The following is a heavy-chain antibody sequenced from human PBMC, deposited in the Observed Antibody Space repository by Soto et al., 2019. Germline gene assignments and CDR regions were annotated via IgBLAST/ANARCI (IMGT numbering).Heavy chain of an antibody. CDR1: GYSFTRYG. CDR2: INTYNGNT. V-gene: IGHV1-18*01. J-gene: IGHJ6*02. CDR3: AMVDVYVTPSPQDV. D-gene: IGHD3-16*01. Sequence: QVQLVQSRAEVKNPGASVKVSCKASGYSFTRYGIAWARQAPGQGLEWMGWINTYNGNTNYAQNLQGRVTLTTDTSTSTAYMERRSLRSNDTAIYYCAMVDVYVTPSPQDVWGQGTTVIVSS.